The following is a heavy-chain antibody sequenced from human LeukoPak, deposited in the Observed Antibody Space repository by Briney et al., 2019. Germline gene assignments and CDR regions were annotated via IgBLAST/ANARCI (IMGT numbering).Heavy chain of an antibody. Sequence: PGGSLRLSCAASGFTFSSYSMNWVRQAPGKGLEWISYISSGSSAIYYADSVKGRFTLSRDNAKNSLYLQTNSLRAEDTAVYYCAAQSGSGSNYPDYWGQGTLVTVSS. J-gene: IGHJ4*02. CDR3: AAQSGSGSNYPDY. CDR2: ISSGSSAI. D-gene: IGHD3-10*01. V-gene: IGHV3-48*01. CDR1: GFTFSSYS.